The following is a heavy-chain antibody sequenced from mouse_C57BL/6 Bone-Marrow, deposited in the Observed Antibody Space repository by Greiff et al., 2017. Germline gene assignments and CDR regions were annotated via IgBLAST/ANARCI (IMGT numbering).Heavy chain of an antibody. D-gene: IGHD1-1*01. CDR2: IDPSDSYT. Sequence: QVQLQQPGAELVRPGTSVKLSCKASGYTFTSYWMHWVKQRPGQGLEWIGVIDPSDSYTNYNQKFKGKATLTVDTSSSTAYMQLSSLTSEDSAVYYCARSPYYYGSGAWFAYWGQGTLVTGSA. CDR1: GYTFTSYW. J-gene: IGHJ3*01. V-gene: IGHV1-59*01. CDR3: ARSPYYYGSGAWFAY.